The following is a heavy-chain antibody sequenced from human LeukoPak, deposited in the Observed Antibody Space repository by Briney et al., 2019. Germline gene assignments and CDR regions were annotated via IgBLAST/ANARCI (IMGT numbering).Heavy chain of an antibody. CDR1: GFTFSSYG. CDR2: IRYDGSNK. D-gene: IGHD3-10*01. J-gene: IGHJ4*02. V-gene: IGHV3-30*02. Sequence: GGSLRLSCAASGFTFSSYGMHWVRQAPGKGLEWVAFIRYDGSNKYYADSVEGRFTISRDNSKNTLYLQMNSLRAEDTAVYYCAKDAYGSGSTQDYWGQGTLVTVSS. CDR3: AKDAYGSGSTQDY.